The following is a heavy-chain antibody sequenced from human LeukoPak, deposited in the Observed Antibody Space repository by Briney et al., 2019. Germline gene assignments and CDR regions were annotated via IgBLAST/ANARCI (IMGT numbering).Heavy chain of an antibody. CDR1: GFTFSIYC. CDR2: ISSSSSYI. V-gene: IGHV3-21*01. CDR3: ARGGYSSSWYFPFDY. J-gene: IGHJ4*02. Sequence: KPGGSLRLSCAPSGFTFSIYCMNWVRQAPGKGLEWLSSISSSSSYIYYADSVKGQFTISRDNAKNSLYLQMNSLRAEDTAVYYCARGGYSSSWYFPFDYWGQGTLVTASS. D-gene: IGHD6-13*01.